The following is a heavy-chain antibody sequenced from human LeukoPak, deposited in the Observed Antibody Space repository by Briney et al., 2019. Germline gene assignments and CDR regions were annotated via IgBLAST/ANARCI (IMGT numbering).Heavy chain of an antibody. J-gene: IGHJ4*02. D-gene: IGHD3-16*01. CDR3: AKLLGDVTTFDH. V-gene: IGHV3-7*01. CDR1: GFTFSRSW. Sequence: PGESLRLSCAGSGFTFSRSWMTWVRQAPGKGLEWVASINQDGSVKHYMDSVKGRFTISRDNAENSLHLQMHSLRAEDTAVYYCAKLLGDVTTFDHWGQGTLVTVSS. CDR2: INQDGSVK.